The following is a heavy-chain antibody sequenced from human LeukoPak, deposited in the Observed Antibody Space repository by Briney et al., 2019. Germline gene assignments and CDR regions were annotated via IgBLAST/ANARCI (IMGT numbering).Heavy chain of an antibody. CDR2: INTYNGNT. V-gene: IGHV1-18*01. CDR3: ASLRGAYGSGDYFDY. Sequence: GASVKVSCKASGYTFTNYGISWVRQAPGQGLEWMGWINTYNGNTNYAQKFQGRVTMTRDTSTSTVYMELSSLRSEDTAVYYCASLRGAYGSGDYFDYWGQGTLVTVSS. J-gene: IGHJ4*02. D-gene: IGHD5-12*01. CDR1: GYTFTNYG.